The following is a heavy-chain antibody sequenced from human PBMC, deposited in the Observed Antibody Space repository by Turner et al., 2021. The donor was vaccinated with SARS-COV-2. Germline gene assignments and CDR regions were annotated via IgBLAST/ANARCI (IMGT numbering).Heavy chain of an antibody. CDR2: IWYDGSNK. V-gene: IGHV3-33*01. D-gene: IGHD3-22*01. CDR3: ARDHYYDSSGYTLDAFDI. Sequence: VQLAVPGGGVAQPGRSLRLSCADSGFTRSRDGMHWVRQAPGKGLEWVACIWYDGSNKYYADSVKGQFTISRDNSKNTLYLQMNSLRAEDTAVYYCARDHYYDSSGYTLDAFDIWGQGTMVTISS. J-gene: IGHJ3*02. CDR1: GFTRSRDG.